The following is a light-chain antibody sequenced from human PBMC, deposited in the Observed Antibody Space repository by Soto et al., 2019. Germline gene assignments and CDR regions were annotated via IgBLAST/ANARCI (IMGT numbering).Light chain of an antibody. Sequence: EIVMTQSPATLSVSLGERATLSSRASHSVSSNLAWYQRKPVQDPRILIYGASTRATGIPARFSGSGSGTEFNLTISRLQSEDFAVYECQQYNNWTLTFGGGTKGDIK. J-gene: IGKJ4*01. CDR2: GAS. CDR3: QQYNNWTLT. V-gene: IGKV3-15*01. CDR1: HSVSSN.